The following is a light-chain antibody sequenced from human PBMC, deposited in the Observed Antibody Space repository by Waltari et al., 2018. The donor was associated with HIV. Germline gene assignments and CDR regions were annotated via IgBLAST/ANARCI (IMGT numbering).Light chain of an antibody. J-gene: IGLJ2*01. Sequence: QSALTQPPSASGSPGQSVTISCTGTSSDVGGYNYVSWYQQHPGKAPKLMIYEVSKRPSGVPDRFFGSKSGNTASLTVSGLQAEDEADYYCAAWDDSLNGMVFGGGAKLTVL. CDR1: SSDVGGYNY. V-gene: IGLV2-8*01. CDR2: EVS. CDR3: AAWDDSLNGMV.